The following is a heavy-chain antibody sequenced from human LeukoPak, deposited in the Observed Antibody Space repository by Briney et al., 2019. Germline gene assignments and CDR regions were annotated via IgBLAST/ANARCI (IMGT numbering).Heavy chain of an antibody. CDR1: GGSISSGRYY. CDR2: IYTSGST. J-gene: IGHJ6*03. CDR3: ARTTEGGYTYDYFYYYYMDV. Sequence: SETLSLTCTVSGGSISSGRYYWSWIRQPAGKGLEWIGRIYTSGSTNYNPSLKSRVTISVDTSKNQFSLKLSSVTAAATAVYYCARTTEGGYTYDYFYYYYMDVWGKGTTVTISS. D-gene: IGHD5-18*01. V-gene: IGHV4-61*02.